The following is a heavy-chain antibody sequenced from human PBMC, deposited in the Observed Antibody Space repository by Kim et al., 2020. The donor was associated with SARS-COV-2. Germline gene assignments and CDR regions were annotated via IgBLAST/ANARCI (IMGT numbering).Heavy chain of an antibody. CDR1: GYTFTSYY. CDR3: VYDYYYGSGRSTAAFDI. Sequence: ASVKVSCKASGYTFTSYYMHWVRQAPGQGLEWMGIINPSGGSTSYAQKFQGRVTMTRDTSTSTVYMELSSLRSEDTAVYYCVYDYYYGSGRSTAAFDIWGQGTMVTVSS. V-gene: IGHV1-46*01. J-gene: IGHJ3*02. CDR2: INPSGGST. D-gene: IGHD3-10*01.